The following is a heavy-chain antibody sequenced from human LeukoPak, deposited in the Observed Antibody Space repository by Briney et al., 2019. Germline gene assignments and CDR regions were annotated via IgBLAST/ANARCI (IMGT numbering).Heavy chain of an antibody. D-gene: IGHD5-18*01. CDR2: ISSTGSDM. V-gene: IGHV3-21*04. Sequence: GGSLRLSCAASGFTLNTYSMNWVRQAPGKGLEWVSSISSTGSDMYYVDSVKGRFTISRDNAKNSLFLQVNSLRAEDTAVYYCAKNGEYNYGYFDYWGQGTLVTVSS. CDR1: GFTLNTYS. J-gene: IGHJ4*02. CDR3: AKNGEYNYGYFDY.